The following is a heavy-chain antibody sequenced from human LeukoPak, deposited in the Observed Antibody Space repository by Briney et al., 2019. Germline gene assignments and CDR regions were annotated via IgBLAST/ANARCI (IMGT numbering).Heavy chain of an antibody. CDR1: GFTFSSFG. V-gene: IGHV3-33*01. Sequence: TGGSLTLSCAASGFTFSSFGMRWVRQAPGKGMEWLAVIWYDASNKYYADSVKGRFTISRDNSKNTLYLQMNSLRDDDTAVYYCVRGVGVSRFNYFDPWGQGTLVTVSS. D-gene: IGHD5-24*01. CDR3: VRGVGVSRFNYFDP. J-gene: IGHJ5*02. CDR2: IWYDASNK.